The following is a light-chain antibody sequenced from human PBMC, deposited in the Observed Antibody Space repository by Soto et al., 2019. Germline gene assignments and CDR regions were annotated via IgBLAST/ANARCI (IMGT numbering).Light chain of an antibody. CDR3: MQALQTPYT. Sequence: DIVMTQSPLSLPVTPGEPASISCRSSQSLLHSNGYNYLDWYLQKPGQSPQVLIFLGSYRASGVPDRFSGSGSGTDFTLKISRVEAEDVGLYYCMQALQTPYTFGHGTKLEIK. CDR1: QSLLHSNGYNY. J-gene: IGKJ2*01. V-gene: IGKV2-28*01. CDR2: LGS.